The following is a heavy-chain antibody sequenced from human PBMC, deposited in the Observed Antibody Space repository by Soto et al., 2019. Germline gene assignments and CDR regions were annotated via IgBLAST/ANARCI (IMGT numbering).Heavy chain of an antibody. CDR2: ISSSSSYT. V-gene: IGHV3-11*06. Sequence: GGSLRLSCAASGFTFSDYYMSWIRQAPGKGLEWVSYISSSSSYTNYADSVKGRFTISRDNAKNSLYLQMNSLRAEDTAVYYCARSRPDYSNYLRPSETDYWGQGTLVTVSS. CDR3: ARSRPDYSNYLRPSETDY. D-gene: IGHD4-4*01. J-gene: IGHJ4*02. CDR1: GFTFSDYY.